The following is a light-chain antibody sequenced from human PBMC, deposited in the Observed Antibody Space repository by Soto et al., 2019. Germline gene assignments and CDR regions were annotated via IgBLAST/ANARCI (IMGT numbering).Light chain of an antibody. CDR3: NSYTSTTPYV. CDR1: SSDVGGYRY. Sequence: QSVLTQPASVSGSPGQSITISCTGTSSDVGGYRYVSWFQHHPGKAPKLIIYEVSNRPSGISDRFSGSKSGNTASLTISGLQAQDEAAYYCNSYTSTTPYVFGTGTKVTVL. J-gene: IGLJ1*01. CDR2: EVS. V-gene: IGLV2-14*01.